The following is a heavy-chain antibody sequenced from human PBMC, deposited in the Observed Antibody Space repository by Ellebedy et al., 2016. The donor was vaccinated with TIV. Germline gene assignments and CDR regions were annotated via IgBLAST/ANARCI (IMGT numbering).Heavy chain of an antibody. J-gene: IGHJ4*02. Sequence: PGGSLRLSCAASGFTFSIYWMTWVRQAPGKGLEWVGNIKQDGSETLYVDSVRGRFTISRDNAKNSMFLQMHSLSAEDTAMYYCARQATNTWYLDYWGQGSLVTVSS. CDR1: GFTFSIYW. V-gene: IGHV3-7*03. CDR2: IKQDGSET. D-gene: IGHD2-8*01. CDR3: ARQATNTWYLDY.